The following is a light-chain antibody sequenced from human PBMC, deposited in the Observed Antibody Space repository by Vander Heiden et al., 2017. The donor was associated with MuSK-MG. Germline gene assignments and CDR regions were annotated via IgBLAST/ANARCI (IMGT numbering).Light chain of an antibody. J-gene: IGKJ4*01. CDR3: QQRRNWPT. CDR1: QSVGTY. Sequence: EIVLTQSPATLCLSPGERATLSCRASQSVGTYLAWYQQKPGQSPRLLIYDASYRPLAIPDRFSGSGSGTDFTLTISSLEPEDFAVYYWQQRRNWPTFGGGTKLEIK. CDR2: DAS. V-gene: IGKV3-11*01.